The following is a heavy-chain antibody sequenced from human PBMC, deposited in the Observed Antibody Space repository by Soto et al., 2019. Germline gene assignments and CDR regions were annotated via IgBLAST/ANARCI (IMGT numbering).Heavy chain of an antibody. CDR1: GFTFSSYG. D-gene: IGHD3-10*01. V-gene: IGHV3-33*01. Sequence: GGSLRLSCAASGFTFSSYGMHWVRQAPGKGLEWVAVIWYDGSNKYYADSVKGRFTISRDNSKNTLYLQMNSLRAEDTAVYYCARDAGLQGKAWGVIMPHSGDGMDVWGQGTTVTVSS. J-gene: IGHJ6*02. CDR3: ARDAGLQGKAWGVIMPHSGDGMDV. CDR2: IWYDGSNK.